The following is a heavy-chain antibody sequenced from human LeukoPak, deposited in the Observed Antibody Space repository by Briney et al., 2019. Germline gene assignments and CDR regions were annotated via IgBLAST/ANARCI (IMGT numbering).Heavy chain of an antibody. CDR1: GGSITSSSYY. CDR2: IDYSGST. D-gene: IGHD6-25*01. CDR3: ARGDIGAWPTGPFDY. Sequence: SETLSLTCTVSGGSITSSSYYWGWIRQPPGKGLEWIGTIDYSGSTYYNPSLKSRLTTSVDTSNNHFSLRLRSVTAADTALYYCARGDIGAWPTGPFDYWGQGTLVTVSS. V-gene: IGHV4-39*07. J-gene: IGHJ4*02.